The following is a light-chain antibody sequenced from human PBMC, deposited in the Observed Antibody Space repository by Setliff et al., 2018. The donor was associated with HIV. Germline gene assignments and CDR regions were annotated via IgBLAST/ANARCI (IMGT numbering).Light chain of an antibody. CDR3: CSYAGTYTYI. CDR1: RNDVGAYNY. Sequence: QSALTQPASVSGSPGQSITISCTGTRNDVGAYNYVSWYQQHPGKAPKLIIYDVYKRPSGVPDRFSGSKSGDTASLTISGLQSEDEADYYCCSYAGTYTYIFGTGTKVT. J-gene: IGLJ1*01. V-gene: IGLV2-11*01. CDR2: DVY.